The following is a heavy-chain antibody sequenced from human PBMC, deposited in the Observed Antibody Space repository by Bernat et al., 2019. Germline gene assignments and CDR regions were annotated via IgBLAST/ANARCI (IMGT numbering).Heavy chain of an antibody. Sequence: QVQLVESGGGVVQPGRSLRLSCAASGFTFSSYGMHWVRQAPGKGLEWVAVIWYDGSNKYYADSVKGRFTISRDNSKNTLYLQMNSLRAEDTAVYYCAGGPPKGWLQPYCDYWGQGTLVTVSS. D-gene: IGHD5-24*01. CDR2: IWYDGSNK. CDR3: AGGPPKGWLQPYCDY. V-gene: IGHV3-33*01. CDR1: GFTFSSYG. J-gene: IGHJ4*02.